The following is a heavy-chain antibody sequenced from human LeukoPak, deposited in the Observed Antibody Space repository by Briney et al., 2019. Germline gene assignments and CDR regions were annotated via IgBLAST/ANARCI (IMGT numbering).Heavy chain of an antibody. CDR2: ISGSGGST. CDR3: AKTRNYYGSGSYYKGWFDP. V-gene: IGHV3-23*01. D-gene: IGHD3-10*01. J-gene: IGHJ5*02. CDR1: GGSISSGGYY. Sequence: PSETLSLTCTVSGGSISSGGYYWSWVRQAPGKGLEWVSAISGSGGSTYYADSVKGRFTISRDNSKNTLYLQMNSLRAEDTAVYYCAKTRNYYGSGSYYKGWFDPWGQGTLVTVSS.